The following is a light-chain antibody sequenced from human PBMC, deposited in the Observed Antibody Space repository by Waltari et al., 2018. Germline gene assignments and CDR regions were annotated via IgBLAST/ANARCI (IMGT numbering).Light chain of an antibody. CDR1: QSISTW. V-gene: IGKV1-5*03. Sequence: DIQMTQSPSTLSASVGARITMTCRASQSISTWLAWYQQKPGKAPNLLIYKASNLESGVPSRFSGSGSGTEFTLTISSLQPDDFATYYCQHYDNYPFTFGPGTKVDIK. CDR3: QHYDNYPFT. J-gene: IGKJ3*01. CDR2: KAS.